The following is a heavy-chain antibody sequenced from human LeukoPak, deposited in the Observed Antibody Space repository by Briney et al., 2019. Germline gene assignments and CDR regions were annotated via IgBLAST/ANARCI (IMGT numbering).Heavy chain of an antibody. CDR1: GFTFSSYA. V-gene: IGHV3-23*01. J-gene: IGHJ3*02. D-gene: IGHD3-3*01. CDR3: AKDTPITIFGVVPPGDFDI. CDR2: ISGSGGST. Sequence: GGSLRLSCAASGFTFSSYAMSWVRQAPGKGLEWVSAISGSGGSTYYADSVKGRFTISRDNSKNTLYLQMNSLRAEDTAVYYCAKDTPITIFGVVPPGDFDIWGQGTMVTVSS.